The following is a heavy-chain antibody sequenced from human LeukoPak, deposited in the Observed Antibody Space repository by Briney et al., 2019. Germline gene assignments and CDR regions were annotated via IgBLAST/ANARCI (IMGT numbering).Heavy chain of an antibody. CDR3: ARTYCGGDCYSGRGYFDY. Sequence: GGSLRLSCAASGFTFSSYSMNWVRQAPGKGLEWVSYISSSSSTIYYADSVKGRFTISRDNAKNSLYLQMNSLRAEDTAVYYCARTYCGGDCYSGRGYFDYWGQGTLVTVSS. CDR2: ISSSSSTI. J-gene: IGHJ4*02. CDR1: GFTFSSYS. V-gene: IGHV3-48*01. D-gene: IGHD2-21*02.